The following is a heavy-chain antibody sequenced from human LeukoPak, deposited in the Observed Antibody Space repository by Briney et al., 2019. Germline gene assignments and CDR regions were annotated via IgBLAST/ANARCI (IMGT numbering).Heavy chain of an antibody. CDR1: GFTFSIYS. D-gene: IGHD4-17*01. J-gene: IGHJ3*01. Sequence: GGSLRLSCAASGFTFSIYSMNWVRQAPGKGLEWVSSIGGTSSSLYYAESVKGRFTISRDNARNSLYLQMNSLRAEDTAVYYCAKEAGQDYGALDAFDVWGQGTMVTVSS. CDR2: IGGTSSSL. CDR3: AKEAGQDYGALDAFDV. V-gene: IGHV3-21*01.